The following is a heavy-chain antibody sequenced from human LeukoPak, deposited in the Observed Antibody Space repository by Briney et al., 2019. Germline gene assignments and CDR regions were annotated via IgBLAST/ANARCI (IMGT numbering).Heavy chain of an antibody. V-gene: IGHV3-33*06. D-gene: IGHD3-22*01. CDR3: AKDIGSSGYYYPDY. J-gene: IGHJ4*02. Sequence: HPGGSLRLSCAASGFTFSSYGIHWVRQAPGKGLEWVAAIWDDGTIKKYADSVKGRFTISRDNSKNTLYLQMNSLRAEDTALYYCAKDIGSSGYYYPDYWGQGTLVTVSS. CDR1: GFTFSSYG. CDR2: IWDDGTIK.